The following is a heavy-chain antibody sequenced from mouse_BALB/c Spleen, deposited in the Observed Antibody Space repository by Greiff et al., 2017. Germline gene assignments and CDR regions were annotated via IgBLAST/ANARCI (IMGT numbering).Heavy chain of an antibody. Sequence: EVQLQQSGPELVKPGASVKISCKTSGYTFTEYTMHWVKQRHGKSLEWIGGINPNNGGTSYNQKFKGKATLTVDKTSSTAYMELSSLTSEDSAVYYCARNDGYGNFAMDYWGQGTSVTVSS. D-gene: IGHD2-3*01. CDR1: GYTFTEYT. CDR3: ARNDGYGNFAMDY. J-gene: IGHJ4*01. CDR2: INPNNGGT. V-gene: IGHV1-26*01.